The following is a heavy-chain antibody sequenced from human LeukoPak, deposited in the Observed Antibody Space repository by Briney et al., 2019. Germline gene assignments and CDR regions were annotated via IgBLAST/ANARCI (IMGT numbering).Heavy chain of an antibody. Sequence: GGSLRLSCAASGFTFSGYAMHWVRQAPGKGLEWVAVISYDGSNKYYADSVKGRFTISRDNAKNSLYLKMNSLRAEATAVYYCARDPGPWGQGTLVTVSS. V-gene: IGHV3-30-3*01. CDR1: GFTFSGYA. J-gene: IGHJ5*02. CDR2: ISYDGSNK. CDR3: ARDPGP.